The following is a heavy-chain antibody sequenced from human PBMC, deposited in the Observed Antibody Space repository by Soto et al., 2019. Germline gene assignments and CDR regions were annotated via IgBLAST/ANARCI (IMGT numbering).Heavy chain of an antibody. J-gene: IGHJ5*02. CDR1: GFTFSSYG. Sequence: GGSLRLSCAASGFTFSSYGMHWVRQAPGKGLEWVAGIGYDGSNKYYADSVKGRFTISRDNSKNTRYLQMNSLRAEDTAVYYCARDLYYDSSGFWFDPWGQGTLVTVSS. CDR3: ARDLYYDSSGFWFDP. CDR2: IGYDGSNK. D-gene: IGHD3-22*01. V-gene: IGHV3-33*01.